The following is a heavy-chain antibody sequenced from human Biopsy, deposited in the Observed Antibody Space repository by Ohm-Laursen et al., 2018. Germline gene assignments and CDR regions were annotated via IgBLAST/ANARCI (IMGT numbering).Heavy chain of an antibody. CDR1: GGSMSSYY. D-gene: IGHD2/OR15-2a*01. CDR3: ARATNSTGWPYYYFYGMDV. Sequence: SETLSLTCTVSGGSMSSYYWTWIRQTPGKGLEWIGYIYYSGSTNYNPSLKSRVTISVDTSKNQFSPRLNSVTAADTAVYYCARATNSTGWPYYYFYGMDVWGQGTTVTVSS. J-gene: IGHJ6*02. V-gene: IGHV4-59*01. CDR2: IYYSGST.